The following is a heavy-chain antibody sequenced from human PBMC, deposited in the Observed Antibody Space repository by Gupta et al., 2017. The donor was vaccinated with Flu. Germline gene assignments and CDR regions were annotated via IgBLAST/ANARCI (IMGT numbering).Heavy chain of an antibody. D-gene: IGHD4-17*01. J-gene: IGHJ5*02. CDR3: ARGGGTTVTTFDP. V-gene: IGHV1-69*01. CDR1: GGTFSSYA. CDR2: IIPFVGTA. Sequence: QVHLVQSGAEVKKPGSSVKVSCKASGGTFSSYAITWVRQAPGQGLEWMGGIIPFVGTANYAQKFQDRVTITADDSTSTAYMELSSLRSEDTAVYYCARGGGTTVTTFDPWGQGTLVIVSS.